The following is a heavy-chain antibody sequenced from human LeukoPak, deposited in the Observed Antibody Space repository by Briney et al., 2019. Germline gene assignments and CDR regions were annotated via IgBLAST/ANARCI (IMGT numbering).Heavy chain of an antibody. V-gene: IGHV1-24*01. CDR3: ARWYCTGTSCYYDY. CDR1: GYTLTELS. CDR2: FDPEDGET. J-gene: IGHJ4*02. Sequence: GASVKVSCKVSGYTLTELSMHWVRQAPGKGLEWMGGFDPEDGETIYAQKFQGRVTMTEDTSTDTAYMELSSLRSEDTAVYFCARWYCTGTSCYYDYWGQGILVTVSS. D-gene: IGHD2-2*01.